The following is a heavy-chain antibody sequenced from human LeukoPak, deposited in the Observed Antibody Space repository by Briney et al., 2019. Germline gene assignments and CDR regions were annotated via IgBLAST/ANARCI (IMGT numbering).Heavy chain of an antibody. J-gene: IGHJ1*01. Sequence: GASVKVSCKVSGYTLTELSMHWVRQAPGKGLEWMGGFDPGDGETIYAQKFQGRVTMTEDTSTDTACMELSSLRSEDTAVYYCATAQYCSSTSCGYFQHWGQGTLVTVSS. CDR1: GYTLTELS. D-gene: IGHD2-2*01. CDR3: ATAQYCSSTSCGYFQH. V-gene: IGHV1-24*01. CDR2: FDPGDGET.